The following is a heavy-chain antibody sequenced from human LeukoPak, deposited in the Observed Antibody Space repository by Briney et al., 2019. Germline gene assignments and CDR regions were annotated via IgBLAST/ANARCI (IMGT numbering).Heavy chain of an antibody. V-gene: IGHV3-23*01. CDR3: ARGPSAAAEY. CDR2: ISGSGVST. D-gene: IGHD6-13*01. CDR1: GFTFSNYA. J-gene: IGHJ4*02. Sequence: GGSLRLSCAASGFTFSNYAMSWVRQAPGKGLEWFSAISGSGVSTYHADSVKGRFTISRDNSKNTLYLQMNSLRSEDTAVYYCARGPSAAAEYWGQGTLVTVSS.